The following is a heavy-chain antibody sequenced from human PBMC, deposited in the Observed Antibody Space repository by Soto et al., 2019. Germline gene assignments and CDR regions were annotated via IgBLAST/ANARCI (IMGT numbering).Heavy chain of an antibody. J-gene: IGHJ4*02. D-gene: IGHD4-17*01. V-gene: IGHV4-39*01. CDR3: ARRLAHDYGDYFDY. Sequence: SETLSLTCTVSGGSISSSSYYWGWIRQPPGKGLEWMGSIYYSGSTYYNPSLKSRVTISVDTSKNQFSRKLSSVTAADTAVYYCARRLAHDYGDYFDYWGQGTLVTVSS. CDR1: GGSISSSSYY. CDR2: IYYSGST.